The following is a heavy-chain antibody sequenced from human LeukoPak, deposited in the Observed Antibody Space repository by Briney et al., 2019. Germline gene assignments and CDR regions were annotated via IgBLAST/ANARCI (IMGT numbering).Heavy chain of an antibody. CDR3: VKDRWVDH. J-gene: IGHJ4*02. CDR2: ISSEGKTT. CDR1: GFIFSPYA. V-gene: IGHV3-64D*06. D-gene: IGHD6-13*01. Sequence: GGSLRLSCSASGFIFSPYAMHWVRQAPGKGLGYVSSISSEGKTTYYADSVKGRFTISRDNSKNTLYLQMSSLRSEDTAVYYCVKDRWVDHWGQGTLVTVSS.